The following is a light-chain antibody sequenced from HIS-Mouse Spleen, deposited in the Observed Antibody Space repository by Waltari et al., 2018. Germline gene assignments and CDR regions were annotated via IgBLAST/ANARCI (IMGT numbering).Light chain of an antibody. J-gene: IGLJ3*02. V-gene: IGLV1-44*01. CDR3: AAWDDSLNGPV. CDR1: SSNIGSNT. Sequence: QSVLTQPPSASGTPGQRVTISCSGSSSNIGSNTVNWYQQHPGTAPKLLIYSNNQRPSGAPDRFSGSKSGTSASLAISGLQSEDEADYYCAAWDDSLNGPVFGGGTKLTVL. CDR2: SNN.